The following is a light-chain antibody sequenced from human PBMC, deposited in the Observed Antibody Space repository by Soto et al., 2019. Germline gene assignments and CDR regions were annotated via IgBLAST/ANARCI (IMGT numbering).Light chain of an antibody. CDR2: DAS. Sequence: EIVLTQSPATLSLSPGERATLSCRASQSVGSYLAWYQQKPGQAPRLLIYDASNRATGIPARFGGSGSGTDFTLTIGSLEPEDFAVYYCQQRNNWGFGPGTKVIS. J-gene: IGKJ3*01. V-gene: IGKV3-11*01. CDR1: QSVGSY. CDR3: QQRNNWG.